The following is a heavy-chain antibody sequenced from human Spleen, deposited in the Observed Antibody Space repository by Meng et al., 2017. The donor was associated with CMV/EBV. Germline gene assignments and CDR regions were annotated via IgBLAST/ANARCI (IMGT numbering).Heavy chain of an antibody. CDR2: IYYSGNT. CDR1: GGSMSSGDYF. J-gene: IGHJ5*02. V-gene: IGHV4-30-4*01. Sequence: QVQVQKSGPGLVKPSQTLSLTCTVSGGSMSSGDYFWNWIRQPPGKGLEWIGYIYYSGNTYYNPSLKSRVTISIDTSKNQFSLKLSSVTAADTAVYYCARAEYYNWFDPWGQGTLVTVSS. CDR3: ARAEYYNWFDP. D-gene: IGHD1-14*01.